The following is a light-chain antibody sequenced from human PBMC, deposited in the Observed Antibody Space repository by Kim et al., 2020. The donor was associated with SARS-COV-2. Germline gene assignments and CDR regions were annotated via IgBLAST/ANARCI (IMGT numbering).Light chain of an antibody. CDR3: QQYYRPPLS. V-gene: IGKV1-NL1*01. CDR1: RDIGNC. CDR2: ATS. J-gene: IGKJ4*01. Sequence: ASVGDSPNLTCRGSRDIGNCLAWYQQTPGKAPKLLLSATSTLERGVPSRFSGSGSGTTYTLTIHSLQPEDFATYYCQQYYRPPLSFGGGTKVDIK.